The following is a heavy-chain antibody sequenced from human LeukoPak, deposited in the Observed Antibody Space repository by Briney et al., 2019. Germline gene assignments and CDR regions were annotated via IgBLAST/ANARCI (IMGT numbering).Heavy chain of an antibody. CDR3: AKGGVAGNSDWFPR. CDR2: ISSSSSYT. V-gene: IGHV3-11*05. D-gene: IGHD3/OR15-3a*01. J-gene: IGHJ1*01. Sequence: PGGSHTVARADSALASSDYNITWIRQAPGKGLEWVSYISSSSSYTNYADSVKGRFTISRDNSKNSLYLQMNSLRAEDTAVYYCAKGGVAGNSDWFPRWRQGTLVTVSS. CDR1: ALASSDYN.